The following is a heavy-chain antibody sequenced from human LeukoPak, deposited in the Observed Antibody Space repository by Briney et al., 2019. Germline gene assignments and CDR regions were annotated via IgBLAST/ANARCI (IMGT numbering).Heavy chain of an antibody. V-gene: IGHV3-23*01. CDR1: GYTFSSYA. CDR3: AKGEGYDYVWGSYRPYFDY. CDR2: ISGSGGST. Sequence: GGSLRLSCAASGYTFSSYAMSWVRQAPGKGLEWVSAISGSGGSTYYADSVKGRFTISRDNSKNTLYLQMNSLRAEDTAVYYCAKGEGYDYVWGSYRPYFDYWGQGTLVTVSS. D-gene: IGHD3-16*02. J-gene: IGHJ4*02.